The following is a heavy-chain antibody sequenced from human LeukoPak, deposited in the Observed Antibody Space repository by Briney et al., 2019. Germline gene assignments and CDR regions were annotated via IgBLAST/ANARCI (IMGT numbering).Heavy chain of an antibody. Sequence: GGSLRLSCAASGFTFSSYSMNWVRQAPGKGLEWVSSISSSSSYIYYADSVKGRFTISRDNAKNSLYLQMNSLRAEDTAVYYCARDNLSGYSSSWRYYYYYYMDVWGKGTTVTVSS. J-gene: IGHJ6*03. V-gene: IGHV3-21*01. D-gene: IGHD6-13*01. CDR1: GFTFSSYS. CDR2: ISSSSSYI. CDR3: ARDNLSGYSSSWRYYYYYYMDV.